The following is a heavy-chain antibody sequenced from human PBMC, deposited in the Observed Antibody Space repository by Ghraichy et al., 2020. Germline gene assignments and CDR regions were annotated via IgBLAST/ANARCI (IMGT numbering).Heavy chain of an antibody. Sequence: GESLNISCAGSGFIFTRHWMSWVRQAPGKGLEWVANIKQAGSEENYGDSVRGRFTICKDNAKNSLSLQMNRLKDEETAVYFCARILDNDGTAYYRHFDGWDQGTLVIDSS. CDR3: ARILDNDGTAYYRHFDG. J-gene: IGHJ4*02. CDR2: IKQAGSEE. D-gene: IGHD1-26*01. V-gene: IGHV3-7*01. CDR1: GFIFTRHW.